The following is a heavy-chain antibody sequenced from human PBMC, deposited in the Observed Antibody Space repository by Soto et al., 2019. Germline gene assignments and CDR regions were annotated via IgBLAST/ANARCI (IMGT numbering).Heavy chain of an antibody. J-gene: IGHJ4*02. CDR2: IFSAGST. Sequence: PGGSLRLSCAASGFTVSNNYMTWVRQAPGRGLDWVSIIFSAGSTYCADSVRGRFTISRDNSKNTLYLQMSSLRAEDTAIYYCARGAGGNSWRSPTFDSWGQGTLVTVSS. D-gene: IGHD5-18*01. V-gene: IGHV3-66*01. CDR1: GFTVSNNY. CDR3: ARGAGGNSWRSPTFDS.